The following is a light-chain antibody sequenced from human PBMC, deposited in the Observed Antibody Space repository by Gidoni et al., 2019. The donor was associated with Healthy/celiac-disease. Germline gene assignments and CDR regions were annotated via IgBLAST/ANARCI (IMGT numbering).Light chain of an antibody. CDR1: RRRSYY. Sequence: SSELTHDPAVSVALGQTVRITCQGDRRRSYYASWYQQKPGLAPVLVIYGKNNRPSGIPDRCSGSSSGNTASLTITGAQAEDEADYYCNSRDSSGNHRGVFGTGTKVTVL. J-gene: IGLJ1*01. CDR2: GKN. CDR3: NSRDSSGNHRGV. V-gene: IGLV3-19*01.